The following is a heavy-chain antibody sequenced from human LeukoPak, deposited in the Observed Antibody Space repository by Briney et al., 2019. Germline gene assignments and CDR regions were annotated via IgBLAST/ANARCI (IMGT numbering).Heavy chain of an antibody. CDR2: IWYDGSNK. D-gene: IGHD3-22*01. V-gene: IGHV3-33*01. CDR3: ARDRIIVVPDYYFDY. Sequence: HPGGSLRLSCAASGFTFSSYGMHWVRQAPGKGLEWVAVIWYDGSNKFYADSVKGRFTISRDNSKNTLYLQMNSLRAEDTAVYYCARDRIIVVPDYYFDYWGQGTLVTVSS. J-gene: IGHJ4*02. CDR1: GFTFSSYG.